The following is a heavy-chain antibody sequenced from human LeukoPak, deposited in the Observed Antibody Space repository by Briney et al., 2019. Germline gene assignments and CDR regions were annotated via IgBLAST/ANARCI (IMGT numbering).Heavy chain of an antibody. CDR3: ARHGGLLFDY. J-gene: IGHJ4*02. D-gene: IGHD2-15*01. Sequence: SETLSLTCAVSGGSISSGGYSWSWIRQPPGKGLEWIGSIYYSGSTYYNPSLKSRVTISVDTSKNQFSLKLSSVTAADTAVYYCARHGGLLFDYWGQGTLVTVSS. V-gene: IGHV4-39*01. CDR2: IYYSGST. CDR1: GGSISSGGYS.